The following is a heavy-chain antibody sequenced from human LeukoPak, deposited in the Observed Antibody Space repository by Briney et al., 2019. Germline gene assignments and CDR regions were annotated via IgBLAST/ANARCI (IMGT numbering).Heavy chain of an antibody. V-gene: IGHV3-23*01. CDR3: AKDQNSGSYPKAFDY. Sequence: GGSLRLSCAASGFTFSGYAMSWVRQAPGKGLEWVSAISGSGGSTYYADSVKGRFTISRDNSKNTLYLQMNSLRAEDTAVYYCAKDQNSGSYPKAFDYWGQGTLVTVSS. D-gene: IGHD1-26*01. J-gene: IGHJ4*02. CDR2: ISGSGGST. CDR1: GFTFSGYA.